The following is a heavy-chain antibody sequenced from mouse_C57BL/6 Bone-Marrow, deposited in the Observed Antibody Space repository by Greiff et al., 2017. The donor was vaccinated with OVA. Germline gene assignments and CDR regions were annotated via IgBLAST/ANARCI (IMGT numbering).Heavy chain of an antibody. D-gene: IGHD4-1*01. V-gene: IGHV5-17*01. CDR2: ISSGSSTI. J-gene: IGHJ4*01. CDR3: AREGSNWVYAMDY. Sequence: EVQVVESGGGLVKPGGSLKLSCAASGFTFSDYGMHWVRQAPEKGLEWVAYISSGSSTIYYADTVKGRFTISRDNAKNTLFLQMTSLRYEDTAMYYCAREGSNWVYAMDYWGQGTSVTVSS. CDR1: GFTFSDYG.